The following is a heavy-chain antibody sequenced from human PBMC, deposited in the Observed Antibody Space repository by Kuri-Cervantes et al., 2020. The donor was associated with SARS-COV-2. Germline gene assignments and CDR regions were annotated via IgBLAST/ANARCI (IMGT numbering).Heavy chain of an antibody. Sequence: GESLKISCAASGFTVSSNYMSWVRQAPGKGLEWVSSISGSGGATYYADSAKGRFTISRDNSKNTLSLQMNSLRAEDTAVHYCAKPLGYSGYDPPDYWGQGTLVTVSS. CDR3: AKPLGYSGYDPPDY. CDR1: GFTVSSNY. J-gene: IGHJ4*02. V-gene: IGHV3-23*01. D-gene: IGHD5-12*01. CDR2: ISGSGGAT.